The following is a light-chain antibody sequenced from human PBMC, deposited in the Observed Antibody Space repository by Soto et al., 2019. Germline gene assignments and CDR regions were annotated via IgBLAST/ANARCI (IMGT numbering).Light chain of an antibody. J-gene: IGLJ1*01. CDR1: SSDVGSYKD. CDR2: DVS. V-gene: IGLV2-11*01. CDR3: CAYADTFYV. Sequence: QSALTQPRSVSGSPGQSVTISCTGTSSDVGSYKDVSWYQHHPGKVPKLMIYDVSERPSGVPDRFSGSKSGNTASLTISGLQAEDEAKYYCCAYADTFYVFGTGTKLTGL.